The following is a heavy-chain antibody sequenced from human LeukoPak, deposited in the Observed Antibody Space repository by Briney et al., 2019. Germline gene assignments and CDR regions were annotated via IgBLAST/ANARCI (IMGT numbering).Heavy chain of an antibody. CDR2: ISAYNGDT. Sequence: ASVKVSCKASGGTFSSCAISWVRQAPGQGLEWMGWISAYNGDTNSAQRFQGRVILTTDTSTSTAYMDLRSLGSDDTAVYYCARDNRAYSSGWYPGAYWGQGTLVTVSS. CDR3: ARDNRAYSSGWYPGAY. J-gene: IGHJ4*02. CDR1: GGTFSSCA. V-gene: IGHV1-18*01. D-gene: IGHD6-19*01.